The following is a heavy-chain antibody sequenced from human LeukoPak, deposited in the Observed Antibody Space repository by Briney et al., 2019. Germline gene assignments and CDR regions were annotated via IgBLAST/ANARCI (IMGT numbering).Heavy chain of an antibody. J-gene: IGHJ4*02. CDR3: AGAAAAFDY. CDR1: GFTFSKHA. V-gene: IGHV3-30*04. Sequence: PGRSLRLSCAASGFTFSKHAMLWVRRAPGKGLEWVALISHDGGDRFYADSVKGRFTISRDNSKNTVSLQLNTLRTDDTAIYYCAGAAAAFDYWGQGTLVTVSS. CDR2: ISHDGGDR. D-gene: IGHD6-13*01.